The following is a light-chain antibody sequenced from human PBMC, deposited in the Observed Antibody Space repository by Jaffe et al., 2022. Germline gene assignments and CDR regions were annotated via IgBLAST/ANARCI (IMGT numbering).Light chain of an antibody. CDR2: AAS. J-gene: IGKJ4*01. V-gene: IGKV3-15*01. CDR3: QQYDNWPAT. CDR1: QTVSSN. Sequence: EIVMTQSPATLSVSPRERATLSCRASQTVSSNLAWYQHKPGQAPRLLISAASTRATGIPARFSGSGSGTEFTLTISSLQSEDFAVYYCQQYDNWPATFGGGTKVEIK.